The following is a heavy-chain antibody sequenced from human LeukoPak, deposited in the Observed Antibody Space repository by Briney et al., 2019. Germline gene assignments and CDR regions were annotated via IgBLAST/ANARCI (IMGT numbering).Heavy chain of an antibody. CDR3: ARGRGFGELLYLDY. J-gene: IGHJ4*02. CDR1: GGSFSGYY. D-gene: IGHD3-10*01. V-gene: IGHV4-34*01. Sequence: SETLSLTCAVYGGSFSGYYWSWIRQPPGKGLEWIGEINHSGSTNYNPSLRSRVTISVDTSKNQFSLKLSSVTAADTAVYYCARGRGFGELLYLDYWGQGTLVTVSS. CDR2: INHSGST.